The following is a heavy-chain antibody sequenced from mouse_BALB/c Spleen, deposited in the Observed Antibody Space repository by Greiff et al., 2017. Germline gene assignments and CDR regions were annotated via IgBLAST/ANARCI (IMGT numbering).Heavy chain of an antibody. CDR1: GFTFSSYG. V-gene: IGHV5-6*02. J-gene: IGHJ2*01. Sequence: EVKLVESGGDLVKPGGSLKLSCAASGFTFSSYGMSWVRQTPDKRLEWVATISSGGSYTYYPDSVKGRFTISRDNAKNTLYLQMSSLKSEDTAMYYCARRYYGSHFDYWGQGTTLTVSS. CDR2: ISSGGSYT. D-gene: IGHD1-1*01. CDR3: ARRYYGSHFDY.